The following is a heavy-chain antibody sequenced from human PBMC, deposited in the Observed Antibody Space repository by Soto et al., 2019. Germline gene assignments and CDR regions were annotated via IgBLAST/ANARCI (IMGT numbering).Heavy chain of an antibody. CDR1: GFTFTRYS. D-gene: IGHD5-18*01. Sequence: GGSLRLSCAASGFTFTRYSMNWVRQAPGKGLEWVSSISSTTNYIYYGDSMKGRFTISRDNAKNSLYLEMNSLRAEDTAVYYCARTRGYSYGYNDYWGQGALVTVSS. J-gene: IGHJ4*02. CDR2: ISSTTNYI. CDR3: ARTRGYSYGYNDY. V-gene: IGHV3-21*06.